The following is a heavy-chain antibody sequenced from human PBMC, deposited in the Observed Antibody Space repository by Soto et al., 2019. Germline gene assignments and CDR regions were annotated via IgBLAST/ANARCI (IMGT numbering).Heavy chain of an antibody. Sequence: GGSLRLSCAASGFTFSNAWMNWVRQAPGKGLEWVGRIKSKTDGGTTDYAAPVKGRFTISRDDSKNTLYLQMNSLKTEDTAVYYFTSAYYDSSGYIDYWGQGTLVTVSS. CDR1: GFTFSNAW. D-gene: IGHD3-22*01. V-gene: IGHV3-15*07. J-gene: IGHJ4*02. CDR2: IKSKTDGGTT. CDR3: TSAYYDSSGYIDY.